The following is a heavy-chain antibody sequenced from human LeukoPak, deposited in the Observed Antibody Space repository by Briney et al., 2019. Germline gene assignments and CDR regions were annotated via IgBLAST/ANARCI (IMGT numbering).Heavy chain of an antibody. J-gene: IGHJ4*02. V-gene: IGHV1-46*01. CDR2: INPSGGST. D-gene: IGHD2-2*03. CDR3: ARDVLGYSHDY. Sequence: ASVKVSCKASGYTFTSYYVHWVRQASGQGLEWMGIINPSGGSTSYAQKFQGRVTMTRDTSTSTVYMELSSLRSEDTAVYYCARDVLGYSHDYWGQGTLVTVSS. CDR1: GYTFTSYY.